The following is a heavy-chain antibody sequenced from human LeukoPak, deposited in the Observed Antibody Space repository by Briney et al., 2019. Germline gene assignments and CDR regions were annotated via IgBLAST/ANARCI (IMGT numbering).Heavy chain of an antibody. D-gene: IGHD6-19*01. CDR1: GFTFSSYS. CDR2: ISTSSSYI. Sequence: GGSLRLSCAASGFTFSSYSMNWVRQAPGKGLEWVSSISTSSSYIYYADSVKGRFTISRDNAKNSLYLQMNSLRAEDTGVYYCARVAVAGNRYYYYYMDVWSKGTTVTVSS. V-gene: IGHV3-21*01. CDR3: ARVAVAGNRYYYYYMDV. J-gene: IGHJ6*03.